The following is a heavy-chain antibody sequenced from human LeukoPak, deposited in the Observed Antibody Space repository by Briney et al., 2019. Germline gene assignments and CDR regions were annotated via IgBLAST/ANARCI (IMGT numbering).Heavy chain of an antibody. V-gene: IGHV3-30*18. J-gene: IGHJ5*02. CDR2: ISYDGSNK. CDR3: AKNGGFGELTHWFDP. CDR1: GFTFSSYG. D-gene: IGHD3-10*01. Sequence: GGSLRLSCAASGFTFSSYGMHWVRRAPGKGLEWVAVISYDGSNKYYADSVKGRFTISRDNSKNTLYLQMNSLRAEDTAVYYCAKNGGFGELTHWFDPWGQGTLVTVSS.